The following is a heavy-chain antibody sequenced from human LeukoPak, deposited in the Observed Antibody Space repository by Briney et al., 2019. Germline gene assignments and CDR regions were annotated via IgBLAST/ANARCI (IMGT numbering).Heavy chain of an antibody. CDR3: AREEAYGDAPIDY. D-gene: IGHD4-17*01. CDR1: GGSISSYY. J-gene: IGHJ4*02. V-gene: IGHV4-59*01. Sequence: PSETLPLTCTVSGGSISSYYWSWIRQPPGKGLEWIGYIYYSGSTNYNPSLKSRVTISVDTSKNQFSLKLSSVTAADTAVYYCAREEAYGDAPIDYWGQGTLVTVSS. CDR2: IYYSGST.